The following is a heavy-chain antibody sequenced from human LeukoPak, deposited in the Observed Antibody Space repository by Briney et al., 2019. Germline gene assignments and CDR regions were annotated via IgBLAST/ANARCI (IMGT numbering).Heavy chain of an antibody. CDR1: GFTFSSYA. CDR3: ARGGTGSENDY. Sequence: GGSLRLSCAASGFTFSSYAMSWVRQAPGKGLEWISSITTGSDYTYYTDSVEGRFTISRDDAKNSLFLQMSSLRVEDTALYYCARGGTGSENDYWGQGILVTVS. J-gene: IGHJ4*02. D-gene: IGHD3-9*01. CDR2: ITTGSDYT. V-gene: IGHV3-21*01.